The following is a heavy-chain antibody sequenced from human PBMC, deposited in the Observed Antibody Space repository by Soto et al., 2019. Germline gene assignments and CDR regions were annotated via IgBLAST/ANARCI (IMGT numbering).Heavy chain of an antibody. Sequence: QVQLVQSGAELKKPGASMKVSCKTSGYTFSSNALTWVRQAPGQGLEWMGWISPYTGKTVYAQKLQGRVTMTTDPSTSTAYMELRALESDDTAVYYCARLGWELQSGRRYSDYWGQGTLITVSS. CDR1: GYTFSSNA. V-gene: IGHV1-18*04. CDR2: ISPYTGKT. CDR3: ARLGWELQSGRRYSDY. D-gene: IGHD2-15*01. J-gene: IGHJ4*02.